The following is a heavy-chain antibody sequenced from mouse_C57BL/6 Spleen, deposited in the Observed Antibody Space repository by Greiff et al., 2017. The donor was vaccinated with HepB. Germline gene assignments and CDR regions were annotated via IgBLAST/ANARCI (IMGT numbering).Heavy chain of an antibody. V-gene: IGHV1-59*01. CDR1: GYTFTSYW. D-gene: IGHD2-4*01. J-gene: IGHJ2*01. CDR3: ANGAGIYYEYADY. CDR2: IDPSDSYT. Sequence: QVQLQQSGAELVRPGTSVKLSCKASGYTFTSYWMHWVKQRPGQGLEWIGVIDPSDSYTNYNQKFKGKATVTVDTSSSTAYMQLSSLTSEDSAVYYCANGAGIYYEYADYWGQGTTLTVSS.